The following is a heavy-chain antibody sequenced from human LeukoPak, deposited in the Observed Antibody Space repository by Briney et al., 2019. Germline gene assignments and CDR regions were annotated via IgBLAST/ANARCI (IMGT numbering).Heavy chain of an antibody. Sequence: PGGSLRLSCAASAFTFSSFAMSWVRQAPGKGLEWVSTLGGSGGSTFYADSVGGRFSISRDNSKNTLYLHLNSLRAEDTAVYYCAKNINSARYFDNWGRGTLVTVSS. J-gene: IGHJ4*02. CDR1: AFTFSSFA. CDR3: AKNINSARYFDN. V-gene: IGHV3-23*01. CDR2: LGGSGGST. D-gene: IGHD1-26*01.